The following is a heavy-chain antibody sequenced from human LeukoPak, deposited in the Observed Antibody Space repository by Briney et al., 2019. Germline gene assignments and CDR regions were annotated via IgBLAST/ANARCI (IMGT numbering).Heavy chain of an antibody. D-gene: IGHD3-10*01. Sequence: PSDTLSLTCTVSGVSISSGDYYWSWIRQPPGKGREWIGYIYYSGSTYYNPSLKSRVTISVDTSKNQFSLKLSSVTAADTAVYYCARDTMGTTTFDYWGQGTLVTVSS. J-gene: IGHJ4*02. V-gene: IGHV4-30-4*02. CDR3: ARDTMGTTTFDY. CDR1: GVSISSGDYY. CDR2: IYYSGST.